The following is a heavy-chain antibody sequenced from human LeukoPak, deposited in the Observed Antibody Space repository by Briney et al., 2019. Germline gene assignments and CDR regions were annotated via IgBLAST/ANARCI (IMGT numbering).Heavy chain of an antibody. CDR1: GYTFTSYD. CDR2: MNPNSGNT. J-gene: IGHJ4*02. CDR3: ARDRGAPYSSSWYGFDY. Sequence: ASVKVSCKASGYTFTSYDINWVRQATGQGLEWMGWMNPNSGNTGYAQKFQGRVTITRNTSISTAYMELSSLRSEDTAVYYCARDRGAPYSSSWYGFDYWGQGTLVTVSS. D-gene: IGHD6-13*01. V-gene: IGHV1-8*03.